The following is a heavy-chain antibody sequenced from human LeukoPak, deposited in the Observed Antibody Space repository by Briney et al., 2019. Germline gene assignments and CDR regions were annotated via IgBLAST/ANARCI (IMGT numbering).Heavy chain of an antibody. D-gene: IGHD2-21*01. Sequence: SETLSLTCTVSGGSISSSSYYWGWIRQPPGKGLEWIGSIYYSGSTNYNPSLKSRVTMSVDTSKNQFSLKLSSVTAADTAVYYCARVLVGSRSYYYYMDVWGKGTTVTISS. V-gene: IGHV4-39*07. CDR1: GGSISSSSYY. CDR3: ARVLVGSRSYYYYMDV. J-gene: IGHJ6*03. CDR2: IYYSGST.